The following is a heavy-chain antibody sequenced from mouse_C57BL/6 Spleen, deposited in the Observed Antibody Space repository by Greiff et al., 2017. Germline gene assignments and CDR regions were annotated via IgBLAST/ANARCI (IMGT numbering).Heavy chain of an antibody. D-gene: IGHD2-4*01. CDR3: ARGGDYDDAMDY. CDR1: GFNIKDYY. V-gene: IGHV1-76*01. J-gene: IGHJ4*01. Sequence: QVHVKQSGAGLVKPGASVNLSCTASGFNIKDYYMHWVKQRPGQGLEWIARIYPGSGNTYYNEKFKGKATLTAEKSSSTAYMQLSSLTSEDSAVYFCARGGDYDDAMDYWGQGTSVTVSS. CDR2: IYPGSGNT.